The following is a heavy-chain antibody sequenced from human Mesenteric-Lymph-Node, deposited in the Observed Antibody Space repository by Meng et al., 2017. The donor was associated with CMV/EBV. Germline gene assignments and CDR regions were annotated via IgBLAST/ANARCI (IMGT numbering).Heavy chain of an antibody. CDR1: GYTFTSYD. V-gene: IGHV1-8*01. CDR2: MNPNSGNT. Sequence: ASVKVSCKASGYTFTSYDINWVRQATGQGLEWMGWMNPNSGNTGYAQKFQGRVTMTRNTSISTAYMELSSLRSEDTAVYYCARGGFCSSTSCYRFDPWGQETLVTVSS. D-gene: IGHD2-2*01. CDR3: ARGGFCSSTSCYRFDP. J-gene: IGHJ5*02.